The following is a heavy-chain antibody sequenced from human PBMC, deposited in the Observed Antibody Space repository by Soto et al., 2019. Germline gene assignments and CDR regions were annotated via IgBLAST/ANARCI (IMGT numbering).Heavy chain of an antibody. CDR1: GGSFSGYY. Sequence: SETLSLTCAVYGGSFSGYYWSWIRQPPGKGLEWIVEINHSGSTNYNPSLKSRVTISVDTFKNQFSLKLSSVTAADTAVYYCARGLFDYDSSGSSYWGQGTLVTVSS. CDR3: ARGLFDYDSSGSSY. V-gene: IGHV4-34*01. D-gene: IGHD3-22*01. CDR2: INHSGST. J-gene: IGHJ4*02.